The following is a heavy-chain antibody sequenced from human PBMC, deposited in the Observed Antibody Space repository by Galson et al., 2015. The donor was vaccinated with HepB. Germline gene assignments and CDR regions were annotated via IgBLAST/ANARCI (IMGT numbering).Heavy chain of an antibody. J-gene: IGHJ3*02. CDR1: GFTFDDYG. D-gene: IGHD3-3*01. Sequence: SLRLSCAASGFTFDDYGMSWVRQAPGKGLEWVSGINWNGGSTGYADSVKGRFTISRDNAKNSLYLQMNSLRAEDTALYHCARVTSASPLNYDFWSAQGSFDIWGQGTMVTVSS. CDR3: ARVTSASPLNYDFWSAQGSFDI. CDR2: INWNGGST. V-gene: IGHV3-20*01.